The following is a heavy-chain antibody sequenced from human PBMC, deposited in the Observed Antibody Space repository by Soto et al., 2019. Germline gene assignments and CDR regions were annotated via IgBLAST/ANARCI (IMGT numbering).Heavy chain of an antibody. Sequence: GASVKVSCKASGYTFTGYYMHWVRQAPGQGLEWMGWINPNRGGKNYAQKFQGRVTMHRDTSLSTAYLELSRLRSDDKAGYSVERGVRGGQVLRFDPWGQGTLVTVSS. CDR1: GYTFTGYY. D-gene: IGHD3-10*01. CDR2: INPNRGGK. CDR3: ERGVRGGQVLRFDP. V-gene: IGHV1-2*02. J-gene: IGHJ5*02.